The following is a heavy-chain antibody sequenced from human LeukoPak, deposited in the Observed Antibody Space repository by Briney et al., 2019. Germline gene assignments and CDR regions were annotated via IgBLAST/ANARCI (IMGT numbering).Heavy chain of an antibody. CDR1: GGTFTSYG. D-gene: IGHD6-13*01. CDR3: ATVKKYSSSWYSGVGYFDY. V-gene: IGHV1-18*01. J-gene: IGHJ4*02. Sequence: ASVKVSCKASGGTFTSYGISWVRQAPGQGLEWMGWISAYNGNTNYAQKLQGRVTMTTDTSTSTAYMELRSLRSDDTAVYYCATVKKYSSSWYSGVGYFDYWGQGTLVTVSS. CDR2: ISAYNGNT.